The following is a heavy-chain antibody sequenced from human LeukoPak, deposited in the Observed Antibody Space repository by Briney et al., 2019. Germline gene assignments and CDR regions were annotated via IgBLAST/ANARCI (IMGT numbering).Heavy chain of an antibody. CDR3: ARGGYDFWSGYYRYYYFDY. CDR2: ISWNSGSI. Sequence: GRSLRLSCAASGFTFDDYAMHWVRQAPGKGLEWVSGISWNSGSIGYADSVKGRFTISRDNAKNSLYLQMNSLRAEDTAVYYCARGGYDFWSGYYRYYYFDYWGQGTLVTVSS. CDR1: GFTFDDYA. V-gene: IGHV3-9*01. D-gene: IGHD3-3*01. J-gene: IGHJ4*02.